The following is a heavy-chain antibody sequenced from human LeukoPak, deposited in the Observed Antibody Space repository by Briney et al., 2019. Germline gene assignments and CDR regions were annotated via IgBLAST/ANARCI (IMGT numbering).Heavy chain of an antibody. CDR3: ARGLRYRKYQLLGPYYFDY. CDR1: GGSISSYY. J-gene: IGHJ4*02. Sequence: PSETLSLTCTVSGGSISSYYWSWIRQPAGKGLEWIGRIYTSGSTNYNPSLKSRVTISVDTSKNQFSLKLSSVTAADTAVYYCARGLRYRKYQLLGPYYFDYWGQGTLVTVSS. CDR2: IYTSGST. V-gene: IGHV4-4*07. D-gene: IGHD2-2*01.